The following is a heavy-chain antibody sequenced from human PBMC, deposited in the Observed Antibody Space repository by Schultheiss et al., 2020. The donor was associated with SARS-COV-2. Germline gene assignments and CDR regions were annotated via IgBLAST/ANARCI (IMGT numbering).Heavy chain of an antibody. D-gene: IGHD5-18*01. CDR3: AKGSFSYGYDDFDY. V-gene: IGHV3-23*01. Sequence: GGSLRLSCAASGFTFSSHGMTWVRQAPGKGPEWISTISADGANKHYPDYMKGRLTISRDNSKNTVYLQMNSLRGEDTAVYYCAKGSFSYGYDDFDYWGQGTLVTVSS. J-gene: IGHJ4*02. CDR1: GFTFSSHG. CDR2: ISADGANK.